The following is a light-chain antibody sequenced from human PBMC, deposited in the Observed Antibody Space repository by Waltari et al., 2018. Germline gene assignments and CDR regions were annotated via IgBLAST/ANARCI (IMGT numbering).Light chain of an antibody. CDR2: VPE. CDR3: LSRDSSSTRV. CDR1: RLSRYY. V-gene: IGLV3-19*01. J-gene: IGLJ3*02. Sequence: SSELTQDPAVSVALGQTVRITCQGERLSRYYASWHQQRPGQAPFLVLYVPENRPSGIPDRFSGSTSGNTASLTITRAQAEDAGVYYCLSRDSSSTRVFGGGTTLTV.